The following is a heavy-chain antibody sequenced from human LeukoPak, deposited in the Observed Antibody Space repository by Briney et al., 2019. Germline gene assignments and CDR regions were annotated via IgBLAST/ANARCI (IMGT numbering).Heavy chain of an antibody. CDR3: AIKMYGDDGHSFDY. J-gene: IGHJ4*02. CDR1: GFTFSSYT. CDR2: IRSSSSII. D-gene: IGHD4-17*01. Sequence: GGSLRLSCAASGFTFSSYTMNWVRQAPGKGLEWVSNIRSSSSIIYYADSVKGRFTISRDNAKNSLYLQMNSLRAEDMAVYYCAIKMYGDDGHSFDYWGQGTLVTVSS. V-gene: IGHV3-48*04.